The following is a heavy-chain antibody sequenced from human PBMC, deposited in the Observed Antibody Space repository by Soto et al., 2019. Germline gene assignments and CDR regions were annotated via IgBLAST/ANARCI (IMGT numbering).Heavy chain of an antibody. CDR3: AREGRHFDY. V-gene: IGHV1-69*06. CDR1: GGTLSSYA. Sequence: SVQVAGKASGGTLSSYAISWVRQAPGQGLEWMGGINTIFGTPHYAQKYQGRVTITADTFTNTAYMELTRLTSDDTAVYFCAREGRHFDYWGQGTLVTVSS. CDR2: INTIFGTP. J-gene: IGHJ4*02.